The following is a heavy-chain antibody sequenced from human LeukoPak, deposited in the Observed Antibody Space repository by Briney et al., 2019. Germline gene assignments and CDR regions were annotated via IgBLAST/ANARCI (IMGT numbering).Heavy chain of an antibody. CDR1: GFTFSSYW. CDR2: MKYDGSEK. CDR3: ARDIEAAGLFLDY. D-gene: IGHD6-13*01. J-gene: IGHJ4*02. Sequence: GGSLRLSCAASGFTFSSYWISWVRQAPGKGLEWVANMKYDGSEKYYVDSVKGRFTISRDNAKNSLYLQMNSLRAEDTAVYYCARDIEAAGLFLDYWGQGTLVTVSS. V-gene: IGHV3-7*01.